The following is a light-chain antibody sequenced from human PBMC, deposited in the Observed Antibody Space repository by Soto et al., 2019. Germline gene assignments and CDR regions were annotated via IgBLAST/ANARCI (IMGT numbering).Light chain of an antibody. V-gene: IGLV2-14*01. Sequence: QSSLTQPASLSGSPGQSITISCTGTSSDVGGYNYVSWYQQHPGKAPKLMIYAVTDRPSGVSSRFSGSKSGNTASLTISGLQAEDEADYYCSSYTSSSTLFGTGTKVTV. CDR2: AVT. J-gene: IGLJ1*01. CDR3: SSYTSSSTL. CDR1: SSDVGGYNY.